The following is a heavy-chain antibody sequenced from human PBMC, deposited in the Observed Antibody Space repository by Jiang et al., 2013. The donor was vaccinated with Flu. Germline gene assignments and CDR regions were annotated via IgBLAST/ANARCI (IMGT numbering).Heavy chain of an antibody. Sequence: PGLVKPSETLSLTCTVSGGSISSYYWSWIRQPPGKGLEWIGYISYSGSTNYNPSLKSRVTISVDTSKNQFSLKLSSVTAADTAMYYCARQVVRGVIMAFDYWGQGTLVTVSS. J-gene: IGHJ4*02. CDR2: ISYSGST. CDR3: ARQVVRGVIMAFDY. D-gene: IGHD3-10*01. V-gene: IGHV4-59*08. CDR1: GGSISSYY.